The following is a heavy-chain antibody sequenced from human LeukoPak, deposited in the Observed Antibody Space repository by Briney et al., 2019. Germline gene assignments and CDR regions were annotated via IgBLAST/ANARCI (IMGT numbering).Heavy chain of an antibody. V-gene: IGHV3-15*01. CDR2: IKSKTDGGTT. D-gene: IGHD2-21*02. Sequence: NPGGSLRLSCAASGFTFSNAWMSWVRQAPGKGLEWVGRIKSKTDGGTTDYAAPVKGRFTISRDDSKNTLYLQMNSLKTEDTAVYYCATNFSGLIVVVTADFDYWGQGTLVTVSS. J-gene: IGHJ4*02. CDR3: ATNFSGLIVVVTADFDY. CDR1: GFTFSNAW.